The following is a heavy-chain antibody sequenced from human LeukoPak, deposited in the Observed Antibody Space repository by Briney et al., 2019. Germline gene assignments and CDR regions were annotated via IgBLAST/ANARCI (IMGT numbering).Heavy chain of an antibody. Sequence: GGSLRLSCAASGFTFSDHYMDWVRQAPGKGLEWVGRTRNKANSYTTEYAASVKGRFSISRDDSKNSLYLQMNSLKTEDTAVYYCATPNMRFPDAEHFQHWGQGTLVTVSS. V-gene: IGHV3-72*01. D-gene: IGHD3-10*01. CDR3: ATPNMRFPDAEHFQH. CDR1: GFTFSDHY. J-gene: IGHJ1*01. CDR2: TRNKANSYTT.